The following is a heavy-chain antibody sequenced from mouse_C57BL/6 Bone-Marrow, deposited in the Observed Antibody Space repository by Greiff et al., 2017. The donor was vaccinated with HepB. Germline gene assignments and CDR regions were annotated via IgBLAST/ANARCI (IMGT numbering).Heavy chain of an antibody. Sequence: VKLQESGPELVRPGVSVKISCKGSGYTFTDYAMHWVKQSHAKSLEWIGVISTYYGDASYNQKFKDKATMTVDKSSSTAYMQLSSLTYEDSAVYYCARPITTVVYYYAMDYWGQGTSVTVSS. CDR3: ARPITTVVYYYAMDY. J-gene: IGHJ4*01. V-gene: IGHV1-67*01. D-gene: IGHD1-1*01. CDR2: ISTYYGDA. CDR1: GYTFTDYA.